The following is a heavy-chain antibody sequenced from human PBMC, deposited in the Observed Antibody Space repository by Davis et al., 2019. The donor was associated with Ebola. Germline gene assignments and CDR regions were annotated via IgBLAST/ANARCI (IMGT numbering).Heavy chain of an antibody. CDR1: GFTFSSYA. CDR2: ISYDGSNK. Sequence: GESLKISCAASGFTFSSYAMHWVRQAPGKGLEWVAVISYDGSNKYNADSVKGRFTISRDNSKNTLYLQMNSLRAEDTAVYYCARDTPRGSGFDPHFDYWGQGTLVTVSS. D-gene: IGHD3-9*01. V-gene: IGHV3-30*04. CDR3: ARDTPRGSGFDPHFDY. J-gene: IGHJ4*02.